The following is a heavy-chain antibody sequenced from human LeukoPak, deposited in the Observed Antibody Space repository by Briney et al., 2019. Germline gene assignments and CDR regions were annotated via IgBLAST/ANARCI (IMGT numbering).Heavy chain of an antibody. J-gene: IGHJ6*02. Sequence: SETLSLTCTVSGGSISSYYWSWIRQPPGKGLEWIGYIYYSGSTNYNPSLKSRVTISVDTSKNQFSLKLSSVTAADTAVYYCARLVVTAPNYYYYGMDVWGQGTTVTVSS. V-gene: IGHV4-59*08. CDR3: ARLVVTAPNYYYYGMDV. D-gene: IGHD2-21*02. CDR2: IYYSGST. CDR1: GGSISSYY.